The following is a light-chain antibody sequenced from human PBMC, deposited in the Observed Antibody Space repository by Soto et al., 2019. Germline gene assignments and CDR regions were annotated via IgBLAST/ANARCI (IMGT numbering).Light chain of an antibody. CDR3: QQYGSSSWT. J-gene: IGKJ1*01. V-gene: IGKV3-20*01. CDR2: DVS. Sequence: IVLTQSPATLSLSPGKRATLSCRASQNISNYLIWYQQKPGQAPRLLIYDVSNRATGIPDRFSGSGSGTEFTLTIRRLEPEDFAVYDCQQYGSSSWTFGQGAKVEI. CDR1: QNISNY.